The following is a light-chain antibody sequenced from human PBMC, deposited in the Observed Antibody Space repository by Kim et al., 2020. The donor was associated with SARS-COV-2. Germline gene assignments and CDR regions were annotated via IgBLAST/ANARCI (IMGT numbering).Light chain of an antibody. CDR3: HQFYSFPIT. J-gene: IGKJ5*01. V-gene: IGKV1-13*02. Sequence: ASVGDRVIITCRASQGISSALAWYQQKPGKPPKLLIYDTSTLKSGVPSRFSGSASGTDFTLTISSLQPEDFATYYCHQFYSFPITFGQGTRLEIK. CDR1: QGISSA. CDR2: DTS.